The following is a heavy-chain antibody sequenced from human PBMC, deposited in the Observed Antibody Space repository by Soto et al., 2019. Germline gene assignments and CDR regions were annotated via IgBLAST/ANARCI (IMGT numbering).Heavy chain of an antibody. CDR3: AHIRSGYYYDSSGYYLIYYFDY. D-gene: IGHD3-22*01. V-gene: IGHV2-5*01. J-gene: IGHJ4*02. Sequence: QITLKASGPTLVKPTQTLTLTCTFSGFSLSTSGVGVGWIRQPPGKALEWLALIYWNDDKRYSPSLKSRLTITKDTSKNQVVLTMTNMDPVDTATYYCAHIRSGYYYDSSGYYLIYYFDYWGQGTLVTVSS. CDR2: IYWNDDK. CDR1: GFSLSTSGVG.